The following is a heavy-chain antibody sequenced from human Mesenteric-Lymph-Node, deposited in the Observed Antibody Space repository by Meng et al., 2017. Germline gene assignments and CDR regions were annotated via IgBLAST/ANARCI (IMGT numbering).Heavy chain of an antibody. J-gene: IGHJ4*02. CDR2: IYHSGST. V-gene: IGHV4-39*01. CDR1: GGSISSNGYD. Sequence: QVRLLESGPGLGKQSGTLSRTCTVSGGSISSNGYDWDWVRQPPGKGLEWIGAIYHSGSTSYNPSLQRRVTMFVDTSKNQFSLMLTSVTATDTAVYYCARRRGGSGRDCWGQGTLVTVSS. CDR3: ARRRGGSGRDC. D-gene: IGHD3-10*01.